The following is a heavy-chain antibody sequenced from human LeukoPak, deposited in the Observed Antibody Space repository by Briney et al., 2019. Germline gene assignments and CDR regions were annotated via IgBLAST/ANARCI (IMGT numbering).Heavy chain of an antibody. V-gene: IGHV3-74*01. CDR3: AKGGYSSGWYGDYFDY. CDR1: GFTFSSYW. J-gene: IGHJ4*02. Sequence: GGSLRLSCAASGFTFSSYWMHWVRQAPGKGLEWVSRINSDGGSTTYADSVKGRFTISRDNAKSSLYLQMNSLRAEDTALYYCAKGGYSSGWYGDYFDYWGQGTLVTVSS. D-gene: IGHD6-19*01. CDR2: INSDGGST.